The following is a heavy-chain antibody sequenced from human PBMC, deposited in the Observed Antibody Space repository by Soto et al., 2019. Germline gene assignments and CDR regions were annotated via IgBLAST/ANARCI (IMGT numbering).Heavy chain of an antibody. Sequence: HPGGSLRLSCAASGFTFSSYAMSWVRQAPGKGLEWVSAISGSGGSTYYADSVKGRFTISRDNSKNTLYLQMNSLRAEDTAVYYCAKTDNSSSWYPFDYWGQGTLVTVSS. J-gene: IGHJ4*02. V-gene: IGHV3-23*01. CDR1: GFTFSSYA. CDR3: AKTDNSSSWYPFDY. D-gene: IGHD6-13*01. CDR2: ISGSGGST.